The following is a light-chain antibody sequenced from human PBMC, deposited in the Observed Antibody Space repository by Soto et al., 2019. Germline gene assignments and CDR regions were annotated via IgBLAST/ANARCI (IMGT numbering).Light chain of an antibody. V-gene: IGLV3-21*04. Sequence: SYELTQPPSVSVAPGKTARITCGGNNIGSKSVHWYQQKPGQAPVLVIYYDSDRPSGIPERFSGSNSGNTATLTISRVEAGDEADYYRQVWDSSSDHYVFGTWTKLTVL. CDR2: YDS. CDR3: QVWDSSSDHYV. CDR1: NIGSKS. J-gene: IGLJ1*01.